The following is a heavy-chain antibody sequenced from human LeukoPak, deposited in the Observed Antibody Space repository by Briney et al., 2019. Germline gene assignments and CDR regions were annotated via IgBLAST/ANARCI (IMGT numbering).Heavy chain of an antibody. V-gene: IGHV4-4*02. D-gene: IGHD6-19*01. J-gene: IGHJ1*01. Sequence: PSETLSLTCAVSGGSISSSNWWSWVRQPPGKGLEWIGEIYHSGSTNYNPSLESRVTISVDKSKNQFSLKLSSVTAADTAVYYCASLRVAGSSKYFQHWGQGTLVTVSS. CDR3: ASLRVAGSSKYFQH. CDR1: GGSISSSNW. CDR2: IYHSGST.